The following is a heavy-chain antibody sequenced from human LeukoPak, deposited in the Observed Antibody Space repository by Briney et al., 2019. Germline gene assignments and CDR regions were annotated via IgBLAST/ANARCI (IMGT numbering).Heavy chain of an antibody. D-gene: IGHD3-16*02. Sequence: ASVKDSFKASGSTFSNYAISWVRQAPGQGLEWMGGMIPIFGTANYAQKFQGRVTITADESTSTAYMELSSLRSEDTAVYYCARGTFSGSYRIPFDYWGQGTLVTVSS. CDR2: MIPIFGTA. J-gene: IGHJ4*02. CDR1: GSTFSNYA. V-gene: IGHV1-69*13. CDR3: ARGTFSGSYRIPFDY.